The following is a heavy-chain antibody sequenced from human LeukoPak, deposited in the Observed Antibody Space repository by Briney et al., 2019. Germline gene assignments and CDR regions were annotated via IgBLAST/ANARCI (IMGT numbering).Heavy chain of an antibody. D-gene: IGHD2-8*01. J-gene: IGHJ4*02. V-gene: IGHV3-48*04. CDR1: GFTFSSYS. Sequence: GGSLRLSCAASGFTFSSYSMNWVRQAPGKGLGWVSYISSSSSTIYYADSVKGRFTISRDNAKNSLYLQMNSLRAEDTALYYCAKGTYTLYGPFDYWGQGTLVTVSS. CDR3: AKGTYTLYGPFDY. CDR2: ISSSSSTI.